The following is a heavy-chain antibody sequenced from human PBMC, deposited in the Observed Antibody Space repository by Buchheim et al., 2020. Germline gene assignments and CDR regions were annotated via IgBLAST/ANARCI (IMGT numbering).Heavy chain of an antibody. CDR1: GGSVSSGSYY. CDR3: ARDIGHYYDSSGYYYVGWFDP. V-gene: IGHV4-61*01. CDR2: IYYSGST. J-gene: IGHJ5*02. Sequence: QVQLQESGPGLVKPSETLSLTCTVSGGSVSSGSYYWSWIRQPPGKGLEWIGYIYYSGSTNYNPSLKSRVTISVDTSTNQFSLKLSSVTAADTAVYYRARDIGHYYDSSGYYYVGWFDPWGQGTL. D-gene: IGHD3-22*01.